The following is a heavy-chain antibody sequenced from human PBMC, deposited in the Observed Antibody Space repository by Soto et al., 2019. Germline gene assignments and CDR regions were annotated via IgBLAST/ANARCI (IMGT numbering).Heavy chain of an antibody. J-gene: IGHJ5*02. CDR2: IYNSAAT. CDR3: ARDPAP. Sequence: QVQLQESGPGLVKPSQTLSLTCTVSGGSISTGGYYWSWIRQHPGKGLERIGYIYNSAATYYNPSLKSRVTISVDTSKNQFSLKLSSVPVADTAVYYCARDPAPWGQGALVNVSS. V-gene: IGHV4-31*03. CDR1: GGSISTGGYY.